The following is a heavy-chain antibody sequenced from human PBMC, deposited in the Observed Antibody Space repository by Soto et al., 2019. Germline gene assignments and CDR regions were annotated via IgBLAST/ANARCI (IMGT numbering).Heavy chain of an antibody. V-gene: IGHV3-23*01. D-gene: IGHD6-19*01. J-gene: IGHJ4*02. Sequence: GGSLRLSCAASRFTFSSYAMSWVRQAPGKGLEWLSAISGSGSSTYYADSVKGRFTISRDNSKNTLYLQMNSLRAEDTAVYYCAKATHTSGWYYLDYWGQGALVTVSS. CDR1: RFTFSSYA. CDR3: AKATHTSGWYYLDY. CDR2: ISGSGSST.